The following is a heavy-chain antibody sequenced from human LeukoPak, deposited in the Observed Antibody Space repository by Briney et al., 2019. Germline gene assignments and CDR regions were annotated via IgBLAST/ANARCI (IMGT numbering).Heavy chain of an antibody. CDR3: ARSYQMLSLGY. D-gene: IGHD2-2*01. V-gene: IGHV4-34*01. J-gene: IGHJ4*02. CDR1: GGSFSGYY. CDR2: INYSGST. Sequence: SETLSLTCGVFGGSFSGYYWTWIRQSPGKGLEWIGEINYSGSTNYNPSLKSRVIISIDTSKNQFSLKLSSVTAADTAVYYCARSYQMLSLGYWGQGTLVTVSS.